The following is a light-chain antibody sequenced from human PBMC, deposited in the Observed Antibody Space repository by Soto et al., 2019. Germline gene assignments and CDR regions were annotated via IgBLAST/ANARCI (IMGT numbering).Light chain of an antibody. CDR1: QSLLHSNGYNY. Sequence: DIVMTQSPLSLPVTPGEPASISCRSSQSLLHSNGYNYLDWYLQKPGQSPQLLIYLGSNRASGVPDRFSGSGSGTDFTLKISRVEAEDVGVYYCMQALQTRNTFGQGTTLEIK. J-gene: IGKJ2*01. V-gene: IGKV2-28*01. CDR3: MQALQTRNT. CDR2: LGS.